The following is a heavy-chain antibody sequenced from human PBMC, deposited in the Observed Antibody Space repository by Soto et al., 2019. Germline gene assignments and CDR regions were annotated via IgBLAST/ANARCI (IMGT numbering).Heavy chain of an antibody. Sequence: PSETLSLTCAVYGGSFSGYYWSWIRQPPGKGLEWIGEINHSGSTNYNPSLKSRVTISVDTAKNQFSLKLSSVTAADTAVYYCARGPDYGGNGRHNWFDPWGQGTLVTVSS. CDR1: GGSFSGYY. CDR3: ARGPDYGGNGRHNWFDP. CDR2: INHSGST. V-gene: IGHV4-34*01. J-gene: IGHJ5*02. D-gene: IGHD4-17*01.